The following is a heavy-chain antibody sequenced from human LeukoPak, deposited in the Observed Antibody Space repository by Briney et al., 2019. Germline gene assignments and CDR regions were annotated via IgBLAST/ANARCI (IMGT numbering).Heavy chain of an antibody. D-gene: IGHD1-26*01. V-gene: IGHV3-13*01. CDR2: IGTAGDT. CDR3: ARARLYSGSYLDAFDI. CDR1: GFTFSSYD. J-gene: IGHJ3*02. Sequence: QPGGSLRLSCAASGFTFSSYDMHWVRHATGKGLEWVSAIGTAGDTYYPGSVKGRFTISRENAKNSLYLQMNSLRAGDTAVYYCARARLYSGSYLDAFDIWGQGTMVTVSS.